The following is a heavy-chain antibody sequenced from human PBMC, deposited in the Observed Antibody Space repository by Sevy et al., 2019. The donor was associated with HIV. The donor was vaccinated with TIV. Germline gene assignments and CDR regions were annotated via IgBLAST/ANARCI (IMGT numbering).Heavy chain of an antibody. CDR3: VSLFLSYRSGWSYFDY. Sequence: GGSLRLSCAISGFTVNDKYIIWVRQAPGKGLEWVSVIFSSGSTYYADSAKGRFTISRDNSKNTVDLQMNSVRVEDTAVYYCVSLFLSYRSGWSYFDYGGQGTLVTVSS. D-gene: IGHD6-19*01. J-gene: IGHJ4*02. CDR2: IFSSGST. V-gene: IGHV3-66*02. CDR1: GFTVNDKY.